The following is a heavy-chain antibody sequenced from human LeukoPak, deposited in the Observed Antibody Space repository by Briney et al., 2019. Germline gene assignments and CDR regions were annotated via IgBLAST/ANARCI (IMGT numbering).Heavy chain of an antibody. CDR3: ARTIVGAPPGYYYYGMDV. Sequence: SVKVSCKASGGTFSSYAISWVRQAPGQGLEWMGGIIPIFGTANYAQKFQGRVTITTDESTSTAYMELSSLRSEDTAVYYRARTIVGAPPGYYYYGMDVWGQGTTVTVSS. D-gene: IGHD1-26*01. CDR2: IIPIFGTA. J-gene: IGHJ6*02. V-gene: IGHV1-69*05. CDR1: GGTFSSYA.